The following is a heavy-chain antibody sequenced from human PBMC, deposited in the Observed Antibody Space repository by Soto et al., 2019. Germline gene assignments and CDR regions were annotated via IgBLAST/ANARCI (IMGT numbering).Heavy chain of an antibody. V-gene: IGHV1-69*06. CDR3: ARSGSSGWYYFDY. D-gene: IGHD6-19*01. J-gene: IGHJ4*02. Sequence: RASVKVSCKASGGTFSSYAISWVRQAPGQGLEWMGGIIPIFGTANYAQKFQGRVTITADKSTSTAYMELSSLRSEDTAVYYCARSGSSGWYYFDYWGQGTLVTVSS. CDR2: IIPIFGTA. CDR1: GGTFSSYA.